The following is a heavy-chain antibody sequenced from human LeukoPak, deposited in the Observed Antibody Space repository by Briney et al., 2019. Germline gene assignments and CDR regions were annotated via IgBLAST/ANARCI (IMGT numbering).Heavy chain of an antibody. CDR3: ARAYDYVWGSYRYLYAFDI. J-gene: IGHJ3*02. CDR2: IRYDGSNK. CDR1: GFTFSSYG. Sequence: GGSLRLSCAASGFTFSSYGMHWVRQAPGKGLEWVAFIRYDGSNKYYADSVKGRFTISRDNAKNSLYLQMNSLRAEDTAVYYCARAYDYVWGSYRYLYAFDIWGQGTMVTVSS. V-gene: IGHV3-30*02. D-gene: IGHD3-16*02.